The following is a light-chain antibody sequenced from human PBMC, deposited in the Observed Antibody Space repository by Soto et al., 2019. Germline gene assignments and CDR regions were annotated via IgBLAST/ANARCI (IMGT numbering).Light chain of an antibody. J-gene: IGLJ1*01. Sequence: QSVLTQPPSASGTPGQRVFISCSGSSSNIGGTNYAYWYQQLPGAAPKLLMHSNNLRPSGVPERISGSKSGTSASPAISGLRSEDEAVYYCASWDDSLHGRDVFGTGTKVTVL. V-gene: IGLV1-47*02. CDR3: ASWDDSLHGRDV. CDR2: SNN. CDR1: SSNIGGTNY.